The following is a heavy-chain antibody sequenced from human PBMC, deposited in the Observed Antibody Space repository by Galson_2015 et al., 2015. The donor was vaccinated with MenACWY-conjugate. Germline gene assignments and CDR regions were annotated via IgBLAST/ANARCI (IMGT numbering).Heavy chain of an antibody. Sequence: SVKVSCKASGYTFTSYAMNWVRQAPGQRLEWMGWIIPIIGKTNYSQKFQGRVTITADKSTSTAYMELSSLGSEDTAVYYCARGVVPARYFCDSMDGWGKGTPVTVSS. J-gene: IGHJ6*03. CDR2: IIPIIGKT. CDR1: GYTFTSYA. V-gene: IGHV1-69*10. D-gene: IGHD2-2*01. CDR3: ARGVVPARYFCDSMDG.